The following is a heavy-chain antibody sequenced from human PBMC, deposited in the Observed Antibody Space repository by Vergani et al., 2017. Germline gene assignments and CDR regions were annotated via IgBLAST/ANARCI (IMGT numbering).Heavy chain of an antibody. CDR1: GYSFSNYC. D-gene: IGHD4-23*01. Sequence: EVLLVQSGADVKKSGESLKISCKASGYSFSNYCIGWVRQMPGKGLEWIGIIFPGDSETKYNPSFQGQVIISADTSISTAYLQWSSLKASDTAIYYCARHLLGWEIHDAFAFWGQGTMVTVSS. J-gene: IGHJ3*01. CDR2: IFPGDSET. V-gene: IGHV5-51*01. CDR3: ARHLLGWEIHDAFAF.